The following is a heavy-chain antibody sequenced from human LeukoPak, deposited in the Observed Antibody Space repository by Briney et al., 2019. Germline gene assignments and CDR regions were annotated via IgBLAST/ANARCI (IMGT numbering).Heavy chain of an antibody. CDR3: ARDGRDGYNLRN. J-gene: IGHJ4*02. V-gene: IGHV1-46*01. CDR1: GDTFTSYY. D-gene: IGHD5-24*01. CDR2: VNPSGGST. Sequence: GASVKVSCKASGDTFTSYYMHWVRQAPGQGLEWMGIVNPSGGSTSYAQKFQGRVTMTRDMSTSTVYMELSSLRSEDTAVYYCARDGRDGYNLRNWGQGTLVTVSS.